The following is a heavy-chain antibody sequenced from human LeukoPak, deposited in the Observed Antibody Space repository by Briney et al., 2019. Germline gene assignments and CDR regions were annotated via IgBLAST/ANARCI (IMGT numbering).Heavy chain of an antibody. Sequence: GGSLRLSCAASGFIFSNYWMHWVRQAPEKGLVWVSRINPDGSSTNYADSVTGRFTISRDNAENTLYLQMNSLRAEDTAIYYCVMNMSENYDYWAQEPLAPVSS. J-gene: IGHJ4*02. CDR1: GFIFSNYW. D-gene: IGHD1-7*01. V-gene: IGHV3-74*01. CDR3: VMNMSENYDY. CDR2: INPDGSST.